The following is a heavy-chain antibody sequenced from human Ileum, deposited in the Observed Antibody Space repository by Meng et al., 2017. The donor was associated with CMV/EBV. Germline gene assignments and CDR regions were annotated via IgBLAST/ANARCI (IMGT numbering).Heavy chain of an antibody. Sequence: GGSLRLSCAASGFTFSNYAMAWVRQPPGKGPEWVSAISNNGGNTYYADSVKGRCTISRDNPKNTLYLQMNSLRAEDTAVYYCAKGSSGAWAYYFDYWGQETLVTVSS. CDR2: ISNNGGNT. V-gene: IGHV3-23*01. CDR1: GFTFSNYA. D-gene: IGHD3-16*01. J-gene: IGHJ4*02. CDR3: AKGSSGAWAYYFDY.